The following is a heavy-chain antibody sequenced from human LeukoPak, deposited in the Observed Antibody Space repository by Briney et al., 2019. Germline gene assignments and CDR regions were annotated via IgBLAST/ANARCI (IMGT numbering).Heavy chain of an antibody. J-gene: IGHJ4*02. D-gene: IGHD2-21*01. CDR1: GFTLGDYA. Sequence: PGRSLRLSCAASGFTLGDYAMHWVRQAPGKGLEWVSGIIWNSGRITYADSVKGRFTISRDNAKNSLYLQMNRLRAEDMALYYCARANCGGECYIDYWGQGTLVTVSS. CDR3: ARANCGGECYIDY. CDR2: IIWNSGRI. V-gene: IGHV3-9*03.